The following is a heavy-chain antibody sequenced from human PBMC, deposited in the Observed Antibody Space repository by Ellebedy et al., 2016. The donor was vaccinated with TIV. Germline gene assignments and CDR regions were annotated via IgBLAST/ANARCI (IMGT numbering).Heavy chain of an antibody. J-gene: IGHJ4*02. CDR2: TSYDGTNK. CDR1: GFIFSDFN. Sequence: GESLKISCAASGFIFSDFNMHWFRQAPGKGLEWVARTSYDGTNKYYVDSVQGRATISKDNSKNILHLQMNSLRAEDTAVYYCAKDALAYFDSWGQGALVTVSS. CDR3: AKDALAYFDS. D-gene: IGHD5-12*01. V-gene: IGHV3-30*18.